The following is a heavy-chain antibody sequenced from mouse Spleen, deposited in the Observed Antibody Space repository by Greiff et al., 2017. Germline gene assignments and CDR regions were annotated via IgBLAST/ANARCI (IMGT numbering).Heavy chain of an antibody. V-gene: IGHV2-2*02. J-gene: IGHJ4*01. D-gene: IGHD2-12*01. CDR2: IWSGGST. CDR3: ARDSYDEGYYAMDY. Sequence: QVQLKESGPGLVQPSQSLSITCTVSGFSLTSYGVHWVRQSPGKGLEWLGVIWSGGSTDYNAAFISRLSISKDNSKSQVFFKMNSLQANDTAIYYCARDSYDEGYYAMDYWGQGTSVTVSS. CDR1: GFSLTSYG.